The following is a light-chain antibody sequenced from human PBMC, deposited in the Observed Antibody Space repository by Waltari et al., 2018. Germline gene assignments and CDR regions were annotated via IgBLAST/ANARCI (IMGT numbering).Light chain of an antibody. Sequence: EIVLTQSPGTLSLSPGERATLSCRASQSIGKYLVWYQQKPGQAPRLLIYAASSRATGVPDRFSGSGAGKDFSFTISRLEPEDFAVYYCQNHERLPATFGQGTKVEIK. V-gene: IGKV3-20*01. CDR2: AAS. CDR3: QNHERLPAT. CDR1: QSIGKY. J-gene: IGKJ1*01.